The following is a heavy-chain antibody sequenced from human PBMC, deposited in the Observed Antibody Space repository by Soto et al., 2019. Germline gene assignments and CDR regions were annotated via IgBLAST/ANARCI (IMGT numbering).Heavy chain of an antibody. CDR1: GFTFSSYG. V-gene: IGHV3-30*18. CDR3: AKDGDYFESNHYYYMAV. D-gene: IGHD4-17*01. Sequence: GGSLRLSCAASGFTFSSYGMHWVRQAPGKGLEWVAVISYDGSNKYYADSVKGRFTISRDNSKNTLYLQMNSLRAEDTAVYYCAKDGDYFESNHYYYMAVWGKGTTVTVSS. CDR2: ISYDGSNK. J-gene: IGHJ6*03.